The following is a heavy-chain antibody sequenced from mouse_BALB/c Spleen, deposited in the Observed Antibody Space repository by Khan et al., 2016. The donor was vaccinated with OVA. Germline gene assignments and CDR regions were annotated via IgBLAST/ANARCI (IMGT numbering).Heavy chain of an antibody. CDR3: ASDFTGAIAY. D-gene: IGHD4-1*01. J-gene: IGHJ3*01. CDR2: INSDGYYS. Sequence: VKLVESGGDLVRPGGSLKLSCATSGFTFSAYGMSWVRQSPDKGLEWVATINSDGYYSSSPYSLKGRVLISRDSSKSTLYLQMISLKAEDTATYYCASDFTGAIAYWGQGTLVTVSA. CDR1: GFTFSAYG. V-gene: IGHV5-6*01.